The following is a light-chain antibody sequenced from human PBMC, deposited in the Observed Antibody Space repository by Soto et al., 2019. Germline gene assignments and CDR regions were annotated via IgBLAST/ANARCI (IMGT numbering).Light chain of an antibody. Sequence: QSVLTQPASVSGSPGQSITISCTGTSSDVGDYNYVSWYQQHPGKAPKLMIYEVSNRPSGVSNRFSGSKSGITASLTISGLQAEDEADYYCSSYTSSNAGVFGGGTKLTVL. CDR1: SSDVGDYNY. J-gene: IGLJ3*02. V-gene: IGLV2-14*01. CDR2: EVS. CDR3: SSYTSSNAGV.